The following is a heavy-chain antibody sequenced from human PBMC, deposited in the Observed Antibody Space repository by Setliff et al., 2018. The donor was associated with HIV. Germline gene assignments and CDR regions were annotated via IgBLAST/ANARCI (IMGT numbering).Heavy chain of an antibody. V-gene: IGHV3-23*01. D-gene: IGHD6-19*01. CDR2: ISGGGGKT. Sequence: GGSLRLSCAASGFTFSNFAMSWVRQAPGKGLEWVSAISGGGGKTYYADSVEGRFTISRDTSTNTLYLQMHSLRADDTAVYYCAKGSGFHDYWGQGTRVTVSS. CDR3: AKGSGFHDY. J-gene: IGHJ4*02. CDR1: GFTFSNFA.